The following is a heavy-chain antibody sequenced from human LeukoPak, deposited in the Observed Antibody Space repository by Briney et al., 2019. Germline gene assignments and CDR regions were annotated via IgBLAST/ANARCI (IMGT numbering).Heavy chain of an antibody. CDR3: ARGRICYDSSALGN. V-gene: IGHV4-59*01. Sequence: SETLSLTCTVSGGSTTNYYWSWIRQPPGKGLEWIGYIYYSGSTSYNPSLKSRVTVSVDTSKNQFSLKLSSVTDADTAVYYCARGRICYDSSALGNWGQGALVTVSS. CDR2: IYYSGST. D-gene: IGHD3-22*01. J-gene: IGHJ4*02. CDR1: GGSTTNYY.